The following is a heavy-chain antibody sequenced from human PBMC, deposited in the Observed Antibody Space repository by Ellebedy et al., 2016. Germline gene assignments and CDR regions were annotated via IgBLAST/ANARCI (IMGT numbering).Heavy chain of an antibody. CDR2: ISGSGGST. Sequence: GESLKISXAASGFTFSSYAMSWVRQAPGKGLEWVSAISGSGGSTYYADSVKGRFTISRDNSKNTLYLQMNSLRAEDTAVYYCAKPSIAAAGTAYYYYGMDVWGQGTTVTVSS. CDR3: AKPSIAAAGTAYYYYGMDV. V-gene: IGHV3-23*01. J-gene: IGHJ6*02. CDR1: GFTFSSYA. D-gene: IGHD6-13*01.